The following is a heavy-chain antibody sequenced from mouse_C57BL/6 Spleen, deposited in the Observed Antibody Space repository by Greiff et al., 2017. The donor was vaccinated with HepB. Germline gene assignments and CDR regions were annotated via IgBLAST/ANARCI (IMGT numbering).Heavy chain of an antibody. CDR2: IDPSDSYT. J-gene: IGHJ3*01. Sequence: QVQLQQPGAELVKPGASVKLSCKASGYTFTSYWMQWVKQRPGQGLEWIGEIDPSDSYTNYNQKFKGKATLTVDTSSSTAYMQLSSLTSEDSAVYYCARSGNYDYDGFAYWCQGTLVTVSA. CDR1: GYTFTSYW. V-gene: IGHV1-50*01. D-gene: IGHD2-4*01. CDR3: ARSGNYDYDGFAY.